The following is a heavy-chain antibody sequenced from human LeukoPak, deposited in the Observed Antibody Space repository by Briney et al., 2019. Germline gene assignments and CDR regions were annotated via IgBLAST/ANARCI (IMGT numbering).Heavy chain of an antibody. D-gene: IGHD6-13*01. CDR1: GFTFSKYW. CDR2: INPDDKST. J-gene: IGHJ4*02. Sequence: GGSLRLSCVASGFTFSKYWLHWVRQAPGKGLVWVSRINPDDKSTSYADSVKGRFTISRDDAKKTLYLQMNSLRAEDTAVYYCAKDRAKSSSWGEGFDYWGQGTLVTVSS. CDR3: AKDRAKSSSWGEGFDY. V-gene: IGHV3-74*01.